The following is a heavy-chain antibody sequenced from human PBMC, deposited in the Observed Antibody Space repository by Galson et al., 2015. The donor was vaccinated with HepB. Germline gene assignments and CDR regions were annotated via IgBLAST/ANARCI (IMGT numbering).Heavy chain of an antibody. Sequence: SVKVSCKASGYSFTSYALSWVRQAPGQGLEYMGWISPNTGNPSYAQGFTGRFVFSLDTSVSTAYVQINNLMAEDTATYYCARGGILRELSFGYWGQGSLVTVSS. CDR2: ISPNTGNP. J-gene: IGHJ4*02. V-gene: IGHV7-4-1*02. CDR3: ARGGILRELSFGY. D-gene: IGHD3-16*02. CDR1: GYSFTSYA.